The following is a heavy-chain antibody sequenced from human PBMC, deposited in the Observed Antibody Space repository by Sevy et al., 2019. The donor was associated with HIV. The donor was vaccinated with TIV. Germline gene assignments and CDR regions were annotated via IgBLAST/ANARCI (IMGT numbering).Heavy chain of an antibody. J-gene: IGHJ4*02. Sequence: GGSLRLSCAASGFTFSDAWMSWVRQAPRKGLEWVGRIRIEGDGGTTEYAAPVKGRFSIARDDSKNIVYVQMNSLKTEDTGVYYCTTEGADWGQGTLVTVSS. CDR2: IRIEGDGGTT. CDR3: TTEGAD. CDR1: GFTFSDAW. V-gene: IGHV3-15*01.